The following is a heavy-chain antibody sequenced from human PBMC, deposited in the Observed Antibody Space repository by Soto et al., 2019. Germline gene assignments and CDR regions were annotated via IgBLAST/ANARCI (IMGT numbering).Heavy chain of an antibody. CDR2: FFSDVER. Sequence: SGPTLVNPTETLTLTCNISGFSLTTGRMGVSWIRQAPGKALEWLANFFSDVERSYSPSLQRRLTLSSESSGTQVSLSMTDMGPVDAATYFCARVNADSSSHNYGLDAGGEGNTVTVSS. CDR1: GFSLTTGRMG. CDR3: ARVNADSSSHNYGLDA. D-gene: IGHD4-17*01. V-gene: IGHV2-26*03. J-gene: IGHJ6*04.